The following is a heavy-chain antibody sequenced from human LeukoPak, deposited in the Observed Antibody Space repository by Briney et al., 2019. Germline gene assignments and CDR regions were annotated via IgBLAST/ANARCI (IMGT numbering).Heavy chain of an antibody. CDR3: AKDWDSSSSGIYDGMDV. J-gene: IGHJ6*02. D-gene: IGHD6-6*01. CDR1: GFTFSSYV. Sequence: GGSLRLSCAASGFTFSSYVMSWVRQAPGKGLEWVSVISGSGGSTYYADSVKGRFTISRDNSKNTLYLQMNSLRAEDTAVYYCAKDWDSSSSGIYDGMDVWGQGTTVTVSS. CDR2: ISGSGGST. V-gene: IGHV3-23*01.